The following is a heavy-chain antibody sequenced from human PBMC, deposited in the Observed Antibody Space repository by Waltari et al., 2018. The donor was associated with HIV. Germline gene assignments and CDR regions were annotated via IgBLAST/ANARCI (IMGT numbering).Heavy chain of an antibody. J-gene: IGHJ4*02. CDR2: INTKTGNP. CDR3: ARDFAPRSGSGEY. V-gene: IGHV7-4-1*02. Sequence: QVQLVQSGSELKRPGASVKVSCKASGYTFTTYAINWVRQAPGHGLEWMGWINTKTGNPTDAQGITGRFVFSLDTSVTTTYLQISSLKAEDTAVYYCARDFAPRSGSGEYWGQGTLVTVSS. CDR1: GYTFTTYA. D-gene: IGHD3-3*01.